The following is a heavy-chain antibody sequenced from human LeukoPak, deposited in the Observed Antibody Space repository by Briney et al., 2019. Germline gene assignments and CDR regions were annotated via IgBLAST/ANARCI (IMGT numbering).Heavy chain of an antibody. V-gene: IGHV3-30-3*01. J-gene: IGHJ4*02. CDR3: ARGGEWLDPERTPVDY. Sequence: GRSLRLSCAASGFTFSGYAMHWVRQAPGKGLEWVAVISYDGSKKYYADSVKGRFTIARDHSKNTLYLQRNSLRAEDTAVYYCARGGEWLDPERTPVDYWGQGTLVTVSS. CDR1: GFTFSGYA. D-gene: IGHD6-19*01. CDR2: ISYDGSKK.